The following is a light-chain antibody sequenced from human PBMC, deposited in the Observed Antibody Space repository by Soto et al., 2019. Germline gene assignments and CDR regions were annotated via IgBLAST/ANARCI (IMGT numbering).Light chain of an antibody. CDR2: GAS. V-gene: IGKV3D-15*01. Sequence: VLTQSPGTLALSPGGRVTLSCRASQSFSSYYLAWYQQKPGQAPRLLIYGASSRAPGTPDRFSGSGSGTEFTLPLASLQSEAFAVYYCQQYNTWRPFGQGTKVDIK. J-gene: IGKJ1*01. CDR1: QSFSSY. CDR3: QQYNTWRP.